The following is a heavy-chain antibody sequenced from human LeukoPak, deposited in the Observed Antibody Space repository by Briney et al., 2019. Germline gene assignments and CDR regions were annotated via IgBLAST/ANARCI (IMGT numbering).Heavy chain of an antibody. Sequence: PGGSLRLSCAASGFNFSSYWMQWVRQAPGKGLVWVSRINSDGSSTSYADSMKGRFTISRDNAKNTLYLQMNSLRVEDTAVYYCARGGAAMAYYWGQGTLVTVSS. D-gene: IGHD5-18*01. J-gene: IGHJ4*02. CDR1: GFNFSSYW. V-gene: IGHV3-74*01. CDR2: INSDGSST. CDR3: ARGGAAMAYY.